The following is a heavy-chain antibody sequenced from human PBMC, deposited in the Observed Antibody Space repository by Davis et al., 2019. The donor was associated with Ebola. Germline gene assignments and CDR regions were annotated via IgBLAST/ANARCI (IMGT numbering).Heavy chain of an antibody. J-gene: IGHJ4*02. V-gene: IGHV3-66*01. CDR3: AKAWVGAIDY. CDR2: IYSGGST. Sequence: GESLKISCAASGFTVSSNYMSWVRQAPGKGLEWVSVIYSGGSTYYADSVKGRFTISRDNSKNTLYLQMNSLRAEDTAVYYCAKAWVGAIDYWGQGTLVTVSS. D-gene: IGHD1-26*01. CDR1: GFTVSSNY.